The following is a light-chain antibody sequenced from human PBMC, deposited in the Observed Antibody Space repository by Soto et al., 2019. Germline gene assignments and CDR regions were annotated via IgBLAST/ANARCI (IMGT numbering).Light chain of an antibody. CDR2: GAS. CDR3: QQSGTSPPVA. V-gene: IGKV3-20*01. Sequence: EIVLTQSPGTLSLSPGERATLSCRASQSVGNRFLAWYQQKPGQAPRLLIYGASNRATGIPDRFSGSGSGTDFTLTISRLEPEDFAVYYCQQSGTSPPVAFGGGTKVDIK. CDR1: QSVGNRF. J-gene: IGKJ4*01.